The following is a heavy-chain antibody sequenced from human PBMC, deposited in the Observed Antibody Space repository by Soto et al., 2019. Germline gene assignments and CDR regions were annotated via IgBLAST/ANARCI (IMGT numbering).Heavy chain of an antibody. D-gene: IGHD2-2*01. CDR2: IYYSGST. J-gene: IGHJ4*02. CDR1: GGSISSYY. CDR3: ARQNIVVVPAATKNYFDY. Sequence: QVQLQESGPGLVKPSETLSLTCTVSGGSISSYYWSWIRQPPGKGLEWIGYIYYSGSTNYNPSLKSRVTISVDTSKKQFSLKLSSVTAADTAVYYCARQNIVVVPAATKNYFDYWGQGTLVTVSS. V-gene: IGHV4-59*08.